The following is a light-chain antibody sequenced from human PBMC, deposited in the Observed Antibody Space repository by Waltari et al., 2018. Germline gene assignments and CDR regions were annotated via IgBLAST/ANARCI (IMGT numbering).Light chain of an antibody. Sequence: IVLTQSPAPLSLSPGERATLSCGASQSVNSIYIAWYQQKPGLAPRLLMYDSSNRATGVPERFSGSGSGTDFTLTISRLEPEDSAMYYCQLYGFSPGTFGQGTTVEIK. CDR2: DSS. CDR3: QLYGFSPGT. CDR1: QSVNSIY. V-gene: IGKV3D-20*01. J-gene: IGKJ1*01.